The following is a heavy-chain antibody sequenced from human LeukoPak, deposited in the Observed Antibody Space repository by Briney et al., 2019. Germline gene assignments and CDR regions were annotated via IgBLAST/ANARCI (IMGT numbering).Heavy chain of an antibody. V-gene: IGHV3-21*01. CDR3: VRELSGSGNVYYFDH. D-gene: IGHD6-19*01. J-gene: IGHJ4*02. CDR1: GFTFSSYS. Sequence: GGSLRLSYAASGFTFSSYSFNWVRQAPGKGLEWVSSINTRSNYMWYADSVKGRFTISRDNAQNSLYLQVNSLRVEDTAVYYCVRELSGSGNVYYFDHWGQGTLVTVSS. CDR2: INTRSNYM.